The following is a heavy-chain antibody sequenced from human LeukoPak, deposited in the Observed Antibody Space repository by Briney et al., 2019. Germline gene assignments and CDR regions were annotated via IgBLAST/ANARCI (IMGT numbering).Heavy chain of an antibody. CDR3: AKAVIADAFDI. D-gene: IGHD6-13*01. CDR2: ISYDGSNK. Sequence: PGGSLRLSCAASGFTFSSYGMHWVRQAPGKGLEWVAVISYDGSNKYYADSVKGRFTISRDNSKNTLYLQMNSLRAEDTAVYYCAKAVIADAFDIWGQGTMVTVSS. CDR1: GFTFSSYG. J-gene: IGHJ3*02. V-gene: IGHV3-30*18.